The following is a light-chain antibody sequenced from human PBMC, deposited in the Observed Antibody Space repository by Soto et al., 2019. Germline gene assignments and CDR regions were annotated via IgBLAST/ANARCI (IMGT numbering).Light chain of an antibody. CDR3: HQYNSWPPGT. CDR1: QSVNNY. J-gene: IGKJ2*01. Sequence: EIVMTQSPATLSVSPGERATLSCRASQSVNNYLAWYQQKAGQAPRLLIYGASTRATGVPARFSGSGSGTDFTLTISSLQSEDFALYYCHQYNSWPPGTFGQGTKVEIK. V-gene: IGKV3-15*01. CDR2: GAS.